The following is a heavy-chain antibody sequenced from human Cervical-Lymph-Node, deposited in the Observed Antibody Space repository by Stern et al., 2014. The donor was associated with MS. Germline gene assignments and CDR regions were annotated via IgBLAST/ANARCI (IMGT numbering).Heavy chain of an antibody. Sequence: QVQLQESGPGLVKPSETLSLTCTVSGGSISTYYWSWIRQPPGKGLEWIGYIYYSGSTNYDPSLKSRVTMSLDTSKNQFSLRLSSVTAADTAVYYCARGHLVEKGWFDPWGQGTLVTVSS. V-gene: IGHV4-59*01. CDR2: IYYSGST. CDR1: GGSISTYY. CDR3: ARGHLVEKGWFDP. J-gene: IGHJ5*02. D-gene: IGHD5-24*01.